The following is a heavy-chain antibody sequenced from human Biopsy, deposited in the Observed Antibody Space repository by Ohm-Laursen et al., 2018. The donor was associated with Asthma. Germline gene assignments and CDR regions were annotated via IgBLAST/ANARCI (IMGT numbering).Heavy chain of an antibody. Sequence: ASVKASCKTSGYTFNSAGITWVRQAPGQGREWMGWISVYNGNTKVTQKLQDRATMITDTSTSTAYMELRSLRSDDTAVYFCARAVDYSHYYGIDVWGQGPTVTVS. D-gene: IGHD3-10*01. CDR1: GYTFNSAG. CDR2: ISVYNGNT. V-gene: IGHV1-18*01. CDR3: ARAVDYSHYYGIDV. J-gene: IGHJ6*02.